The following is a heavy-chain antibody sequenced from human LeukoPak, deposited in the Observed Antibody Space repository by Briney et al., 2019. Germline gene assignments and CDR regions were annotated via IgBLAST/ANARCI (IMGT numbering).Heavy chain of an antibody. V-gene: IGHV3-66*02. J-gene: IGHJ5*02. CDR2: IYGDGTT. Sequence: GGSLRLSCAASGFTVSNDYMAWVCQAPGRGLEWVSLIYGDGTTFYTDSVKGRFTISRDNFKNTLYPQMSSLRPEDTALYYCARDRAGAQSWVALDPWGQGTLVTVSS. CDR1: GFTVSNDY. D-gene: IGHD3-10*01. CDR3: ARDRAGAQSWVALDP.